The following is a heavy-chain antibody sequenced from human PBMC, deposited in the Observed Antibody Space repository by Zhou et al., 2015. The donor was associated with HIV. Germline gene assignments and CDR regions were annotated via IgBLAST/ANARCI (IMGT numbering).Heavy chain of an antibody. J-gene: IGHJ4*02. V-gene: IGHV1-69*12. CDR2: IIPIFGTA. Sequence: QVQLVQSGAEVKKPGSSVKVSCKASGGTFSSYAISWVRQAPGQGLEWMGGIIPIFGTANYAQKFQGRVTITADESTSTAYMELSSLRSEDTAVYYCASGTHVDTAMVTAKYYFDYWGQGTLVTVSS. CDR3: ASGTHVDTAMVTAKYYFDY. D-gene: IGHD5-18*01. CDR1: GGTFSSYA.